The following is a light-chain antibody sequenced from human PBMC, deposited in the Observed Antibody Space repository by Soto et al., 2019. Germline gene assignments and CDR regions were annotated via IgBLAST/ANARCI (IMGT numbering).Light chain of an antibody. CDR3: QHYKNDSDA. V-gene: IGKV1-39*01. CDR2: SXS. Sequence: IHMTLSPSSLSASLGDRVTMPXRASQSIGGFFNWYQRKLGXAPKXXXDSXSGLPRGGPSRLSGSGSGTEFTLTISSLQPEDFATYYCQHYKNDSDAFGQGTKVDIK. J-gene: IGKJ1*01. CDR1: QSIGGF.